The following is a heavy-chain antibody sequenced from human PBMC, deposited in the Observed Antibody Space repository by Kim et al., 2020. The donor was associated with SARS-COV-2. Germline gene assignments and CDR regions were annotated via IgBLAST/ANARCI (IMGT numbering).Heavy chain of an antibody. Sequence: SETLSLTCAVYGGSFSGYYWSWIRQPPGKGLEWIGEINHSGSTNYNPSLKSRVTISVDTSKNQFSLKLSSVTAADTAVYYCARVLGTHTDYWGQGTLVTV. CDR1: GGSFSGYY. CDR3: ARVLGTHTDY. J-gene: IGHJ4*02. D-gene: IGHD1-1*01. V-gene: IGHV4-34*01. CDR2: INHSGST.